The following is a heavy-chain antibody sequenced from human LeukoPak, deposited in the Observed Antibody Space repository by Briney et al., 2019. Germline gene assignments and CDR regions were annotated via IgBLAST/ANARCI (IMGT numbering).Heavy chain of an antibody. CDR3: ARSSTSWRNWFDP. J-gene: IGHJ5*02. CDR1: GGSFSGYY. D-gene: IGHD2-2*01. Sequence: SETLSLTSAVYGGSFSGYYWSWIRQPPGKGLEWIGEINHSGSTNYNPSLKSRVTISVDTSKNQFSLKLSSVTAADTAVYYCARSSTSWRNWFDPWGQGTLVTVSS. CDR2: INHSGST. V-gene: IGHV4-34*01.